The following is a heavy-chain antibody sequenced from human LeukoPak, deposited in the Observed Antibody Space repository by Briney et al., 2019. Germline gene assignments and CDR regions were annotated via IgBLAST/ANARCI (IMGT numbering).Heavy chain of an antibody. V-gene: IGHV3-7*03. CDR2: INLDGSDR. CDR3: ARGQETAVAGPPDY. Sequence: GGSLRLSCAASGFTFGGYSMTWVRQALGKGLEWVANINLDGSDRFYVGFVKGRFTISRDNADNSLYLQMNSLRAEDTAVYYCARGQETAVAGPPDYWGQGTLVTVSS. CDR1: GFTFGGYS. D-gene: IGHD6-19*01. J-gene: IGHJ4*02.